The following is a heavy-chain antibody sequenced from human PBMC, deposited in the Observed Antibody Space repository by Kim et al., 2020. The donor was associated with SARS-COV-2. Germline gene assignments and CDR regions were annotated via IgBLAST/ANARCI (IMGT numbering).Heavy chain of an antibody. Sequence: GGSLRLSCAASGYTFSSHSMSWVRQAPGKGLEWVASINHDGTEKYYVDSVKGRFTISRDNAKNSLYLQMNSLRAEDTALYYCTREWDWGQGTLVTVSS. J-gene: IGHJ4*02. D-gene: IGHD1-26*01. CDR3: TREWD. CDR2: INHDGTEK. CDR1: GYTFSSHS. V-gene: IGHV3-7*05.